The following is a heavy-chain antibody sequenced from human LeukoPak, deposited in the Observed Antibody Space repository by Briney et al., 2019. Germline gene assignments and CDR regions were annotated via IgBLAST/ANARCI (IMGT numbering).Heavy chain of an antibody. J-gene: IGHJ5*02. D-gene: IGHD2-15*01. CDR2: INPNSGGT. CDR3: AREVVVVVADTLCRWFDP. CDR1: GYTFTGYC. Sequence: GASVKVSCKASGYTFTGYCMHWVRHAPGQGLEWMGWINPNSGGTNYAQKFQGRVTMTRDTSITTAYMELSRLRSDDTAVYYCAREVVVVVADTLCRWFDPWGQGTLVTVSS. V-gene: IGHV1-2*02.